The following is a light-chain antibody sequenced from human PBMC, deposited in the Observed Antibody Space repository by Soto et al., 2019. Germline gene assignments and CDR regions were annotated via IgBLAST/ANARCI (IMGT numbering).Light chain of an antibody. V-gene: IGKV1-5*03. J-gene: IGKJ1*01. CDR3: QQYSVHRT. Sequence: DIQMTQSPSTLSASVGDRVTISCRASQNINTWLAWYQQKPGKAPHLLIYKASHLQSGVPSRFSGSGSGTEFPITISLLQPDVGATYCCQQYSVHRTFGEGTKVEIK. CDR2: KAS. CDR1: QNINTW.